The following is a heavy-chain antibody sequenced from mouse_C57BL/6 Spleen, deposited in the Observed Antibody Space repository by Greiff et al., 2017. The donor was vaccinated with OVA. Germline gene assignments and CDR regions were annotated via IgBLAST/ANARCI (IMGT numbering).Heavy chain of an antibody. CDR1: GYTFTDYE. CDR3: TRSGYYGSSYYFDY. D-gene: IGHD1-1*01. J-gene: IGHJ2*01. V-gene: IGHV1-15*01. CDR2: IDPETGGT. Sequence: QVQLQQSGAELVRPGASVTLSCKASGYTFTDYEMHWVKQTPVHGLEWIGAIDPETGGTAYNQKFKGKAILTADKSSSTAYMELRSLTSEDSAVYYCTRSGYYGSSYYFDYWGQGTTLTVSS.